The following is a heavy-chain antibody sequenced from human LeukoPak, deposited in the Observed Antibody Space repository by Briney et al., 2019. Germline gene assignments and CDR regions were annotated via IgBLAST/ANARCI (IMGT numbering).Heavy chain of an antibody. V-gene: IGHV3-33*01. CDR3: AREIFGSGSYPYF. Sequence: GRSLRLSCAASGFAFNTYAMHWVRQAPGQGLEWVALIWHDGSHKFYSNSVRGQFTISRDNSKNTVSLQMNNLRPENTAVYSGAREIFGSGSYPYFWGQGTLVPVSS. CDR1: GFAFNTYA. J-gene: IGHJ4*02. CDR2: IWHDGSHK. D-gene: IGHD3-10*01.